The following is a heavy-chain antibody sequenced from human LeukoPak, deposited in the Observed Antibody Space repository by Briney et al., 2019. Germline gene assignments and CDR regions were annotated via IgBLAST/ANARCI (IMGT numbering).Heavy chain of an antibody. Sequence: GGSLRLSCAASGFTFSSYWMHWVRQAPGKGPVWVSRINGDGSSATYADSVKGRFTISRDNAKNTLYLQMNGLRAEDTAVYYCARDLVVTSAYWGQGTLVTVSS. CDR1: GFTFSSYW. D-gene: IGHD2-2*01. J-gene: IGHJ4*02. CDR3: ARDLVVTSAY. CDR2: INGDGSSA. V-gene: IGHV3-74*01.